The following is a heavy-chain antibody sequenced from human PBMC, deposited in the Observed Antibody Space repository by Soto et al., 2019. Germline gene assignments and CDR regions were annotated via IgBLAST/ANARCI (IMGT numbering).Heavy chain of an antibody. J-gene: IGHJ4*02. CDR1: GYDFTNYY. CDR2: VHPDGGHT. Sequence: ASVKVSCKASGYDFTNYYVQWVRQAPGQGLEWMGVVHPDGGHTTYAQRFQDRVTMTRDTFTSTIYMELSSLRSEDTAVYYCARGDIDYWGQGILVTVSS. V-gene: IGHV1-46*01. CDR3: ARGDIDY.